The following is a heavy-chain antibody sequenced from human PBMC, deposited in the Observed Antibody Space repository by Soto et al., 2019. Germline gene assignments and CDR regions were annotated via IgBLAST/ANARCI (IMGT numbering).Heavy chain of an antibody. J-gene: IGHJ4*02. CDR1: GFPLSSYW. CDR3: ATIFGVPRVF. V-gene: IGHV3-7*01. D-gene: IGHD3-3*01. CDR2: IRNDGSEK. Sequence: EVHLVESGGGLVQPGGSLRLSCVASGFPLSSYWMSWVRQAPGKGLEWVATIRNDGSEKFYVDSVRGRFTVSRDNTKNSLSLQMDNLRDEDTAVYYCATIFGVPRVFWGQGVLVTVSS.